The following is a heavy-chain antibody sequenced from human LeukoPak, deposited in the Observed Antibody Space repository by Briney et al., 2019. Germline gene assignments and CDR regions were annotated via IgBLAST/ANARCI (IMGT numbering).Heavy chain of an antibody. CDR1: GGSISSYY. Sequence: PSETLSLTCTVSGGSISSYYWSWIRQPPGKGLEWIGYIYYSGSTNYNPSLKSRVTISVDTSKNQFSLKLSSVTAADTAVYYCARNPLQKTAMVTDAFDIWGQGTMVTVSS. CDR3: ARNPLQKTAMVTDAFDI. CDR2: IYYSGST. D-gene: IGHD5-18*01. V-gene: IGHV4-59*01. J-gene: IGHJ3*02.